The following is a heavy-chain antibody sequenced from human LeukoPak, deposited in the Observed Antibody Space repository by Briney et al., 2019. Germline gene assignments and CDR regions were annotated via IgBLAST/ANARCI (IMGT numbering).Heavy chain of an antibody. CDR2: ISWDGGST. CDR3: AKDDSSGYYPNYFDY. D-gene: IGHD3-22*01. CDR1: GFTFDDYA. V-gene: IGHV3-43D*03. Sequence: PGGSLRLSCAASGFTFDDYAMHWVRQAPGKGLEWVSLISWDGGSTYYADSVKGRFTISRDNSKNSLYLQMNSLRAEDTALYYCAKDDSSGYYPNYFDYWGQGTLVTVSS. J-gene: IGHJ4*02.